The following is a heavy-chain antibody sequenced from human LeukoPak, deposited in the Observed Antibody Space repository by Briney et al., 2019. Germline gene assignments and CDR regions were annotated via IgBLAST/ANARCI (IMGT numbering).Heavy chain of an antibody. Sequence: PSETLSLTCAVYGGSFSGFYGTWIRQPPGKGLEWIGEINHRGSATYNPSLKSRVTISVDTSKNQLSLKLSSVTAADTAVYYCARGDGWRQVAKLSLYSYYMDVWGKGTSVTVSS. V-gene: IGHV4-34*01. CDR2: INHRGSA. D-gene: IGHD2-15*01. CDR1: GGSFSGFY. CDR3: ARGDGWRQVAKLSLYSYYMDV. J-gene: IGHJ6*03.